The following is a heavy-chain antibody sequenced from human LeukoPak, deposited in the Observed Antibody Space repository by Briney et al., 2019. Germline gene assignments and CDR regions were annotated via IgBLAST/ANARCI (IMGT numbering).Heavy chain of an antibody. Sequence: PGGSLRLSCAASGFTFSSYAMSWVRQAPGKGLEWVSSISSSSSSIYYVDSVKGRFTISRDNAKNSLYLQMNSLRAEETAVYYCARGWRRDGHAFDYWGQGTLVTVSS. V-gene: IGHV3-21*01. CDR2: ISSSSSSI. CDR1: GFTFSSYA. D-gene: IGHD5-24*01. J-gene: IGHJ4*02. CDR3: ARGWRRDGHAFDY.